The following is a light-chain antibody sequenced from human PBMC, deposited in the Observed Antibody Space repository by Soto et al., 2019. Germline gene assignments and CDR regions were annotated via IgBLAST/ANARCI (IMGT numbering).Light chain of an antibody. V-gene: IGKV3-20*01. CDR1: QSVSSSY. CDR3: QQYGSSPYT. J-gene: IGKJ2*01. Sequence: EVVLTQSPGTLSLSPGERATLSCRASQSVSSSYLAWYPQKPGQAPRLLIYGASSRATGIPDRFSGSGSGTDFSLTSSRLEPEVFAVYYCQQYGSSPYTFGQGTKLEIK. CDR2: GAS.